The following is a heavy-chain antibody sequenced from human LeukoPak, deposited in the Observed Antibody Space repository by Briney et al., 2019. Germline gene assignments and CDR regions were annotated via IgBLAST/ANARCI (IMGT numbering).Heavy chain of an antibody. Sequence: GRSLRLSWAASGFTFSSYAMHWVRQAPGKGLEWVAVISYDGSNKYYADSVKGRFTISRDNSKNTLYLQMNSLRAEDTAVYYRARVSGVVVPAAIPYYFDYWGQGTLVTVSS. J-gene: IGHJ4*02. D-gene: IGHD2-2*02. CDR1: GFTFSSYA. CDR3: ARVSGVVVPAAIPYYFDY. CDR2: ISYDGSNK. V-gene: IGHV3-30-3*01.